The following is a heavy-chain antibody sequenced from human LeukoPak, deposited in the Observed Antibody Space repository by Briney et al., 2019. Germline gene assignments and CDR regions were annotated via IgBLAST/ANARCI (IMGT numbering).Heavy chain of an antibody. Sequence: VASVKVSCKASGGTFSSYAISWVRQAPGQGLEWMGGIIPIFGTANYAQKFQGRVRITADESTSTAYMELSSLRSEDTAVYYCARASGIAVAGTSVRFDPWGQGTLVTVSS. D-gene: IGHD6-19*01. CDR1: GGTFSSYA. CDR2: IIPIFGTA. CDR3: ARASGIAVAGTSVRFDP. J-gene: IGHJ5*02. V-gene: IGHV1-69*01.